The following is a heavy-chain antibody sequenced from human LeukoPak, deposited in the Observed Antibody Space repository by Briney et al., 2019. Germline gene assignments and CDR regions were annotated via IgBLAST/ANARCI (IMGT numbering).Heavy chain of an antibody. CDR1: GFTFSTYE. CDR2: ISSRGSAI. V-gene: IGHV3-48*03. J-gene: IGHJ4*02. CDR3: AKDEVGGHFEY. Sequence: QAGGSLRLSCAASGFTFSTYEMNWVRQAPGKGLEWVSYISSRGSAIYYADSVKGRFTISRDNAKNSVSLQMNNVRADDTAVYYCAKDEVGGHFEYWGQGILVTVSS.